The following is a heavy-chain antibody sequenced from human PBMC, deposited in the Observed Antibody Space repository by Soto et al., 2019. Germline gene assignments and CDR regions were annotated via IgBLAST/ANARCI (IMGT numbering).Heavy chain of an antibody. CDR1: GFSLSTRAVG. J-gene: IGHJ3*02. Sequence: QITLKESGPQLVKPTQTLTLTCTFSGFSLSTRAVGVGWIRQPPGKALEWLALINWNDDERYSPSLKDRLTITKDTSKNHVVLTMTNIDPVDTATYYCAHRHDLGGFDIWGQGTMVTVSS. V-gene: IGHV2-5*01. D-gene: IGHD2-15*01. CDR3: AHRHDLGGFDI. CDR2: INWNDDE.